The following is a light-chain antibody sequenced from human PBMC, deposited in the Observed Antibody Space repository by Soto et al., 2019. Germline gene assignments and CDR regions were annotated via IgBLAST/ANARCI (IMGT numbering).Light chain of an antibody. CDR2: LGS. Sequence: DIVMTQSPLSLPVTPGEPASISCRSSQSLLHSNGYNYLDWYLQKPGQSPQLLIYLGSNRASGVHDRFSGSGSGTEFTLKISRVEAEDVGVYYCMQALQTPYTFGQGTKLEIK. CDR3: MQALQTPYT. J-gene: IGKJ2*01. V-gene: IGKV2-28*01. CDR1: QSLLHSNGYNY.